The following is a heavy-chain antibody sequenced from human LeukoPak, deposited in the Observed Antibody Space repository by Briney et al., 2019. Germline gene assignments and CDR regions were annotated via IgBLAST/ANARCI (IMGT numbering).Heavy chain of an antibody. CDR3: ARGPREWELLTNYYYGMDV. CDR1: GFTFSDYY. Sequence: GGSLRLSCAASGFTFSDYYMSWIRQAPGKGLEWVSYISSSGSTIYYADSVKGRFTISRDNAKNSLYLQMNSLRAEDTAVYYCARGPREWELLTNYYYGMDVWGQGTTVTVSS. CDR2: ISSSGSTI. V-gene: IGHV3-11*01. D-gene: IGHD1-26*01. J-gene: IGHJ6*02.